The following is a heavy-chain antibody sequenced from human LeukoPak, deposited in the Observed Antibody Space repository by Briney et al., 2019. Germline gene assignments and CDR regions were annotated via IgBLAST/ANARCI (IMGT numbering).Heavy chain of an antibody. Sequence: GGSLRLSCAAAGFTFSSYWMNWVRQAPGKGLEWVANIKEDGSEKYYVDSVKGRFTISRDNAKNSLCLQMNSLRAEDTAVYYCARGGGWYFDYWGQGTLVTVSS. J-gene: IGHJ4*02. CDR1: GFTFSSYW. V-gene: IGHV3-7*01. D-gene: IGHD6-19*01. CDR3: ARGGGWYFDY. CDR2: IKEDGSEK.